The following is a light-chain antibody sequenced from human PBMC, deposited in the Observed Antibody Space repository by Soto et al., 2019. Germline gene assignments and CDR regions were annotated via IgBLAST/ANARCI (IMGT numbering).Light chain of an antibody. CDR3: QTWDTGARVV. Sequence: QPVLTQSPSASASLGASVKLTCTLSSGHSSYAIAWHQQQPEKGPRYLMKLSSDGSHSKGDGIPDRVSGSSSGAERYLTISSIQSEDEADYYCQTWDTGARVVFGGGTKLTVL. J-gene: IGLJ2*01. V-gene: IGLV4-69*01. CDR2: LSSDGSH. CDR1: SGHSSYA.